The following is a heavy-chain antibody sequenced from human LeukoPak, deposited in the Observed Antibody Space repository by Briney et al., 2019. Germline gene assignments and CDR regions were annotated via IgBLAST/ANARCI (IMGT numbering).Heavy chain of an antibody. CDR3: ARDPEYSSSSVGLDY. J-gene: IGHJ4*02. Sequence: LPGGSLRLSCAASGFTFSSYEMNWVRQAPGKGLEWVSYISSSGSTIYYADSVKGRFTISRDNAKNSLYLQMNSLRAEDTAVYYCARDPEYSSSSVGLDYWGQGTLVTVSS. V-gene: IGHV3-48*03. CDR2: ISSSGSTI. CDR1: GFTFSSYE. D-gene: IGHD6-6*01.